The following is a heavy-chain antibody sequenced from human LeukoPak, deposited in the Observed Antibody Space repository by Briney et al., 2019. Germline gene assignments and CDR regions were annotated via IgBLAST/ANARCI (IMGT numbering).Heavy chain of an antibody. CDR1: GFTVSSNY. D-gene: IGHD3-10*01. J-gene: IGHJ4*02. CDR2: IYSGGST. CDR3: ARGRGGDYFDY. V-gene: IGHV3-53*01. Sequence: PGGSLRLSCAASGFTVSSNYMSWVRQAPGKGLEWVSVIYSGGSTYYADSVKGRFTISRDDSKNTLYLQMNSLRAEDTAVYYCARGRGGDYFDYWGQGTLVTVSS.